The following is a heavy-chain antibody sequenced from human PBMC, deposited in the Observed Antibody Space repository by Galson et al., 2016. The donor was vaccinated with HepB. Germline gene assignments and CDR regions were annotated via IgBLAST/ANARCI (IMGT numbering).Heavy chain of an antibody. CDR3: AREGATSIGGFGY. J-gene: IGHJ4*02. CDR1: GYTFTSYY. CDR2: INPSGGST. V-gene: IGHV1-46*01. D-gene: IGHD1-26*01. Sequence: SVKVSCKASGYTFTSYYMHWVRQASGQGLEWMGIINPSGGSTSYAQNFQGRVTMTRDTSTSTVYMELSSLRSEDSAMYYCAREGATSIGGFGYWGQGTLVTVSS.